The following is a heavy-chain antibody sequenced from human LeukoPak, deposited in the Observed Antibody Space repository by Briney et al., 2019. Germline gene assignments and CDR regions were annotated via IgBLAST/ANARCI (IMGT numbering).Heavy chain of an antibody. CDR3: ARGLGDGYNSYYFDY. CDR2: ISSSGSTI. Sequence: GGSLRLSCAASGFTFSSYWMRWLRQAPGKGLEWVSYISSSGSTIYYADSVKGRFTISRDNAKNSLYLQMNSLRAEDTAVYYCARGLGDGYNSYYFDYWGQGTLVTVSS. J-gene: IGHJ4*02. CDR1: GFTFSSYW. V-gene: IGHV3-48*03. D-gene: IGHD5-24*01.